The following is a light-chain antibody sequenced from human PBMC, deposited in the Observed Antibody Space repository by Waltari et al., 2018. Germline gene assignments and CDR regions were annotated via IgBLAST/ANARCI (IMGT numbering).Light chain of an antibody. CDR1: QSVSSN. CDR3: QQYNSWPPRYT. Sequence: EIVLTQSPATLSVSPGESATLPCRASQSVSSNLAWYQHKPGQPPRLLIYGASTRATGIPARFNGSGSGTEFTLTISSLQSEDFAVYYCQQYNSWPPRYTFGQGTNLESK. V-gene: IGKV3-15*01. J-gene: IGKJ2*01. CDR2: GAS.